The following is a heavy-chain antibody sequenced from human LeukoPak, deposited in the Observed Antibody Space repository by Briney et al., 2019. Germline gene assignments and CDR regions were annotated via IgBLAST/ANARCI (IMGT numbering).Heavy chain of an antibody. CDR2: FDPEDGET. CDR1: GYTLTELS. Sequence: ASVKVSCKVSGYTLTELSMHWVRQAPGKGLEWMGGFDPEDGETIYAQKFQGRVTMTEDTSTDTAYMELSSLRSEGTAVYYCKGIVVVTASSDAFDIWSQGTMVTVSS. D-gene: IGHD2-21*02. CDR3: KGIVVVTASSDAFDI. V-gene: IGHV1-24*01. J-gene: IGHJ3*02.